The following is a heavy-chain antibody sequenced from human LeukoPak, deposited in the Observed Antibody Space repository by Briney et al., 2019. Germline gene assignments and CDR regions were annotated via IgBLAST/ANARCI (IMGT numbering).Heavy chain of an antibody. CDR1: GFTFSSYW. V-gene: IGHV3-23*01. D-gene: IGHD6-6*01. CDR3: AKDPYSSSSPNWFDP. Sequence: GGSLRLSCAASGFTFSSYWMSWVRQAPGKGLEWVSAISGSGGSTYYADSVKGRFTISRDNSKNTLYLQMNSLRAEDTAVYYCAKDPYSSSSPNWFDPWGQGTLVTVSS. J-gene: IGHJ5*02. CDR2: ISGSGGST.